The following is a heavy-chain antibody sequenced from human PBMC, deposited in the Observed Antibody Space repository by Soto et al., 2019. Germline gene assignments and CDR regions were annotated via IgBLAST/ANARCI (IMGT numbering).Heavy chain of an antibody. J-gene: IGHJ4*02. D-gene: IGHD3-10*01. CDR1: GGSISTYY. CDR2: IYASGAT. Sequence: SETLSLTCTVSGGSISTYYWSWIRQPPGGTLEWIGYIYASGATTYNPSLESRVTMSVDMPNNEFSLELTSLTAADTAVYYCARSHSFDGSIYHYYFDFWGQGTLVPVSS. V-gene: IGHV4-59*01. CDR3: ARSHSFDGSIYHYYFDF.